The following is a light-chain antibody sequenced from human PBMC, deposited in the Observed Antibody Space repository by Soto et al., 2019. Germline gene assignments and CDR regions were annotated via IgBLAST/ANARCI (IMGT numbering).Light chain of an antibody. Sequence: EIVLTQSPGTLSLSPGDRATLSCRASHSINTSFLAWFQQKPGQAPRLLIYAASTRATGIPDRFSGSASETDFTLTINSLQSEDFAVYYCQQYNDWYTFGQGTKVDIK. CDR1: HSINTSF. V-gene: IGKV3-20*01. CDR2: AAS. J-gene: IGKJ2*01. CDR3: QQYNDWYT.